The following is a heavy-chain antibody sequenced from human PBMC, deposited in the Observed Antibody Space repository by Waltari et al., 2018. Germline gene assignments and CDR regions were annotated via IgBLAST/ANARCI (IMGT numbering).Heavy chain of an antibody. CDR3: AKDQAGYYYGMDV. Sequence: EVQLLESGGGLVQPGASLRLSCSASGFTFSSYAMSWVRQAPGKGLEWVSAISGSGGSTYYADSVKGRFTISRDNSKNTLYLQMNSLRAEDTAVYYCAKDQAGYYYGMDVWGQGTTVTVSS. CDR1: GFTFSSYA. V-gene: IGHV3-23*01. D-gene: IGHD6-13*01. CDR2: ISGSGGST. J-gene: IGHJ6*02.